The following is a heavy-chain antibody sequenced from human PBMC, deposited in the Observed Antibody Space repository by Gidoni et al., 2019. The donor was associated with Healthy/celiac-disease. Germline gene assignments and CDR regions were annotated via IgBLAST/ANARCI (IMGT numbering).Heavy chain of an antibody. CDR1: GGTFSSYA. CDR2: IIPIFDTA. J-gene: IGHJ6*02. CDR3: ARDSGIAVAGTYYYGMDV. D-gene: IGHD6-19*01. Sequence: QVQLVQSGAEVKQPGSSVKVSCKASGGTFSSYAISGVRQAPGQGLEWMGGIIPIFDTANYAQKFQGRVTITADESTSTAYMELSSLGSEDTAVYYRARDSGIAVAGTYYYGMDVWGQGTTVTVSS. V-gene: IGHV1-69*01.